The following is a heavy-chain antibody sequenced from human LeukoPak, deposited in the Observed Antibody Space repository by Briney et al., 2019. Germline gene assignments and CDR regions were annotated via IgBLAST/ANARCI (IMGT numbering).Heavy chain of an antibody. Sequence: GGSLRLSCAVSGFTFSDYTMNWVRQAPGKGLEWVASIQSNGNEKYSSDSLKGRFTISRDNSKNTLYLQMNTVRPEDTAVFYCARGVTSWPQGPYHFDYWGQGMLITVSS. CDR3: ARGVTSWPQGPYHFDY. V-gene: IGHV3-30*02. CDR1: GFTFSDYT. D-gene: IGHD2-2*01. J-gene: IGHJ4*02. CDR2: IQSNGNEK.